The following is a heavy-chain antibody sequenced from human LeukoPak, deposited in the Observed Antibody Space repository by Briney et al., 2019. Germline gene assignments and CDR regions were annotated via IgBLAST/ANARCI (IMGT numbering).Heavy chain of an antibody. V-gene: IGHV1-69*04. CDR3: ARDSMRDIVVVPAAIELYGMDV. D-gene: IGHD2-2*01. Sequence: SVKVSCKASGGTFSSYAISWVRQAPGQGLEWMGRIIPILGIANYAQKFQGRVTITADKSTSTAYMELSSLRSEDTAVYYCARDSMRDIVVVPAAIELYGMDVWGQGTTVTVSS. CDR1: GGTFSSYA. CDR2: IIPILGIA. J-gene: IGHJ6*02.